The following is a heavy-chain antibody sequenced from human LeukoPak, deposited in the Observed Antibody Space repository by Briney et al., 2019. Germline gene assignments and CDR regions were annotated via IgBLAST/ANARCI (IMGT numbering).Heavy chain of an antibody. D-gene: IGHD5-18*01. CDR1: GGSISSYY. CDR2: IYYSGST. V-gene: IGHV4-59*01. Sequence: SETLSLTCTVSGGSISSYYWSWIRQPPGKGLEWIGYIYYSGSTNYNPSLKSRVTISVDTSKNQFSLKLSSVTAADTAVYCCARVGTAMAYRIFDYWGQGTLVTVSS. CDR3: ARVGTAMAYRIFDY. J-gene: IGHJ4*02.